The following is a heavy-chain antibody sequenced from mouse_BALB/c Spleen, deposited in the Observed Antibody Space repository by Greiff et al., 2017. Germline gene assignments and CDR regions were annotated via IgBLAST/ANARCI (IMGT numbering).Heavy chain of an antibody. D-gene: IGHD1-1*01. J-gene: IGHJ2*01. CDR1: GYTFTDSY. CDR3: AKGIWVGY. CDR2: VNPNNGGT. V-gene: IGHV1-26*01. Sequence: VQLQQSGPELVKPGASVKISCKASGYTFTDSYMNWVKQSHGKSLEWIGLVNPNNGGTSYNQKFKGKATLTVDKSSSTAYMELRSLTSEDSAVYYCAKGIWVGYWGQGTTLTVSS.